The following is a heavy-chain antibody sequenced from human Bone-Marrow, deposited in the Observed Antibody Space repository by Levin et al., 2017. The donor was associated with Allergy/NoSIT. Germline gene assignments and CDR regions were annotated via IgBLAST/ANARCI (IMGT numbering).Heavy chain of an antibody. V-gene: IGHV4-59*11. CDR3: ERETSVNYDFWSGYEYYFDY. CDR1: GGSISSHY. D-gene: IGHD3-3*01. CDR2: IYYSGST. Sequence: SETLSLTCTVSGGSISSHYWSWIRQPPGKGLEWIGYIYYSGSTNYNPSLKSRVTISVDTSKNQFSLKLSSVTAADTAVYYCERETSVNYDFWSGYEYYFDYWGQGTLVTVSS. J-gene: IGHJ4*02.